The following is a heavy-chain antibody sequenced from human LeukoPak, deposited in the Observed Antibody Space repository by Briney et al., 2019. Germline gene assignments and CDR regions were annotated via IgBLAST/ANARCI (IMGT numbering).Heavy chain of an antibody. CDR2: IYTSGST. Sequence: NSSESLSLTCTVSGGSISSYYWSWIRQSAGKGLEWIGRIYTSGSTNYNPSLKSRVTMSVDTSKNQFSLKLSSVTAADTAVYYCARNGGSGTYYDGSFDYWGQGTLVTVSS. V-gene: IGHV4-4*07. CDR1: GGSISSYY. CDR3: ARNGGSGTYYDGSFDY. D-gene: IGHD1-26*01. J-gene: IGHJ4*02.